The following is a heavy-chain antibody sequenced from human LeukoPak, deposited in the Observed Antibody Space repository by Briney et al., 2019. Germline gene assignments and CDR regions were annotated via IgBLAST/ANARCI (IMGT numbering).Heavy chain of an antibody. J-gene: IGHJ6*03. V-gene: IGHV3-49*04. CDR1: GFTFGDYA. Sequence: GGSLRLSCTASGFTFGDYAMSWVRQAPGKGLEWVGFIRSKAYGGTTEYAASVKGRFTISRDDSKSIAYLQMNSLKTEDTAVYYCTRDRVPYGSGRTYYYYYMDVWGKGTTVTISS. CDR3: TRDRVPYGSGRTYYYYYMDV. CDR2: IRSKAYGGTT. D-gene: IGHD3-10*01.